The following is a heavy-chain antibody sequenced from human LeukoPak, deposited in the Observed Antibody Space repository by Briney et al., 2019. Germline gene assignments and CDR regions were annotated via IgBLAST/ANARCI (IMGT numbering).Heavy chain of an antibody. CDR3: ARDQGNYGDYHFDY. J-gene: IGHJ4*02. V-gene: IGHV4-30-2*01. D-gene: IGHD4-17*01. CDR1: GGSISSGGYS. Sequence: PSETLSLTCAVSGGSISSGGYSWSWIRQPPGKGLEWIGYIYHSGSTYYNPSLKSRVTISVDRSKNQFSLKLSSVTAADTAVYYCARDQGNYGDYHFDYWGQGTLVTVSS. CDR2: IYHSGST.